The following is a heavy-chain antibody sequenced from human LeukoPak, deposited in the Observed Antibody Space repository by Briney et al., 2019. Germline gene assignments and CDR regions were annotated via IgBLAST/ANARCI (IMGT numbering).Heavy chain of an antibody. CDR1: GFTFSSCA. V-gene: IGHV3-23*01. CDR2: ISGSGGST. CDR3: AKDLVTARGGYYFDY. J-gene: IGHJ4*02. Sequence: PGGSLRLSCAASGFTFSSCAMTWVRQTPGKGLEWVSAISGSGGSTYYPDSVTGRFTISRDNSKNTLYLQMNSLRAEDTAVYYCAKDLVTARGGYYFDYWGQGTLVTVST. D-gene: IGHD1-26*01.